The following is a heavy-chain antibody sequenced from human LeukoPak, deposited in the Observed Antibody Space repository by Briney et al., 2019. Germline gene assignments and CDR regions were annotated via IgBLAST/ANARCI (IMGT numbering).Heavy chain of an antibody. J-gene: IGHJ4*02. CDR2: IHHTGRT. D-gene: IGHD4-17*01. Sequence: GSLRLSCAASGFAVSSNYMNWVRPPPGKGLEWIGEIHHTGRTSYNPSLKSRVTISVDKSKNEFSLKVTSVTAADTAVYYCARNGYYSSDYWGQGTLVTVSS. V-gene: IGHV4-4*02. CDR3: ARNGYYSSDY. CDR1: GFAVSSNY.